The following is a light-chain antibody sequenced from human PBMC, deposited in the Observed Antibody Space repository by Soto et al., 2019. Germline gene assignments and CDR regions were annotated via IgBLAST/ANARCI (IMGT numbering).Light chain of an antibody. Sequence: DIQMTQSPSSLSASVGDRVTITCRASQNIFSFLSWYLHKPGKAPELLIYAASSLQSGVPSRFSGSGSGTDFALTISSLPPEDFATFYCQQSYSVPHTFGQGTNLEI. V-gene: IGKV1-39*01. J-gene: IGKJ2*01. CDR3: QQSYSVPHT. CDR1: QNIFSF. CDR2: AAS.